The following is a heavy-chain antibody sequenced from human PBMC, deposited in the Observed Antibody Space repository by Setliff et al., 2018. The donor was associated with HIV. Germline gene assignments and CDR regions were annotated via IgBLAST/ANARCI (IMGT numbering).Heavy chain of an antibody. CDR3: ASNYCSSTSCYLGAFDI. D-gene: IGHD2-2*01. Sequence: GGSLRLSCAASGFTFCDYYMCWIRQDPGKGLEWVSYISSSGRTIYYADSVKGRFNITRDKAKNSLYLQMNSLRAEDTAVYYCASNYCSSTSCYLGAFDIGGQGTMVTVSS. CDR1: GFTFCDYY. J-gene: IGHJ3*02. CDR2: ISSSGRTI. V-gene: IGHV3-11*04.